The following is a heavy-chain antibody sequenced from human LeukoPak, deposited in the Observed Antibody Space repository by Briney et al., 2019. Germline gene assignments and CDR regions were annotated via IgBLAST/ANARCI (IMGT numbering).Heavy chain of an antibody. CDR1: SGSISSGDYY. CDR2: IYYSGNT. V-gene: IGHV4-30-4*01. D-gene: IGHD3-22*01. CDR3: ARGSYESSSWSDP. Sequence: SETLSLTCTVSSGSISSGDYYWIWIRPPPGQGLEGIGYIYYSGNTYYSPSLKRRVTISVDTSKNHPYLKLRSVTAADADCYYCARGSYESSSWSDPRSQGTQVTVSS. J-gene: IGHJ5*02.